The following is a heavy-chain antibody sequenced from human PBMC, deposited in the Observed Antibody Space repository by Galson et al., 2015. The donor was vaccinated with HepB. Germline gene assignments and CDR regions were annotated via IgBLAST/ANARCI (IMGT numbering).Heavy chain of an antibody. CDR1: GFTFSSYG. CDR2: IWYDGSNK. Sequence: SLRLSCAASGFTFSSYGMHWVRQAPGKGLEWVAVIWYDGSNKYYADSVKGRFTISRDNSKNTLYLQMNSLRAEDTAVYYCARDGNIVATISGDGGWFDPWGQGTLVTVSS. V-gene: IGHV3-33*01. D-gene: IGHD5-12*01. J-gene: IGHJ5*02. CDR3: ARDGNIVATISGDGGWFDP.